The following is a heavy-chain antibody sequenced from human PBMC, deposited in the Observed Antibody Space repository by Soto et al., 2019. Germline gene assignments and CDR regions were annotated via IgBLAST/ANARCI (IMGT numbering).Heavy chain of an antibody. Sequence: VRQDPGQGLEWMGWINAGNGNTRYSQKFQGRVTLTRDTSASTTYMDLSSLRSEDTAIYYCARAISGYVTWGQGTLVTVSS. CDR3: ARAISGYVT. D-gene: IGHD5-12*01. V-gene: IGHV1-3*01. J-gene: IGHJ4*02. CDR2: INAGNGNT.